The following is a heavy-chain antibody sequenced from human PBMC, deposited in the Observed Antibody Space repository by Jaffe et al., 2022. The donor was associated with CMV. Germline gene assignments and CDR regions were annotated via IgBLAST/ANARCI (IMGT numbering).Heavy chain of an antibody. CDR2: INHSGST. CDR3: ASPRWGQGYCSSTSCRGGFDY. V-gene: IGHV4-34*01. D-gene: IGHD2-2*01. CDR1: GGSFSGYY. Sequence: QVQLQQWGAGLLKPSETLSLTCAVYGGSFSGYYWSWIRQPPGKGLEWIGEINHSGSTNYNPSLKSRVTISVDTSKNQFSLKLSSVTAADTAVYYCASPRWGQGYCSSTSCRGGFDYWGQGTLVTVSS. J-gene: IGHJ4*02.